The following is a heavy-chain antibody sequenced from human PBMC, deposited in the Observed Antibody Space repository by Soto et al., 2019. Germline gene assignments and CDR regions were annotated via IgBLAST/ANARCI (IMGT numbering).Heavy chain of an antibody. CDR2: INAGNGNT. CDR1: GYTFTSYA. Sequence: ASVKVSCKASGYTFTSYAMHWVRQAPGQRLEWMGWINAGNGNTKYSQKFQGRVTITRDTSASTAYMELSSLRSEDTAVYYCARGGRVVPASHWFDPWGQGTLVTVSS. V-gene: IGHV1-3*01. D-gene: IGHD2-2*01. CDR3: ARGGRVVPASHWFDP. J-gene: IGHJ5*02.